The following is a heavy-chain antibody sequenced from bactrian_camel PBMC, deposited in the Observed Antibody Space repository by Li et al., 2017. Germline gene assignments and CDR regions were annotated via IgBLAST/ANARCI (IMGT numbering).Heavy chain of an antibody. Sequence: HVQLVESGGDSVPAGGSLRLSCAASGDTDSRNCMGWVRQAPGEERVQVAVIDSLHMTSYADSVKGRFTISQDDANNTVYLEMNSLKPEDSAMYYCAAGSSDYNEYDGNCFVPTAKFGYWGQGTQVTVS. CDR1: GDTDSRNC. CDR2: IDSLHMT. CDR3: AAGSSDYNEYDGNCFVPTAKFGY. D-gene: IGHD4*01. J-gene: IGHJ4*01. V-gene: IGHV3S53*01.